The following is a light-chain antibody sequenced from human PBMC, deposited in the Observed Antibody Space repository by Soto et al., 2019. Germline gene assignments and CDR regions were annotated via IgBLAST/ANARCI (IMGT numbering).Light chain of an antibody. J-gene: IGKJ1*01. CDR3: QQYGSSPPWT. CDR1: QSVSSSY. CDR2: GAS. V-gene: IGKV3-20*01. Sequence: EIVLTQSPGTLSLSQGERSTIACRASQSVSSSYLAWYQQKPGQAPRLLIYGASSRANGIPDRFSGSGSGTDFTLTISRLEPEDFAVYYCQQYGSSPPWTFGQGTKVDIK.